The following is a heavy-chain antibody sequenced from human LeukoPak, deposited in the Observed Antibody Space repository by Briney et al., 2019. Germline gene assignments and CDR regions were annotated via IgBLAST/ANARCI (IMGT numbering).Heavy chain of an antibody. D-gene: IGHD6-19*01. V-gene: IGHV4-38-2*02. CDR2: IYRSGST. J-gene: IGHJ4*02. CDR1: GYSISSGYY. CDR3: ARDSGWYPYYFDY. Sequence: SETLSLTCTVSGYSISSGYYWGWIRQPPGKGLEWIGSIYRSGSTYYNPSLKSRVTISVDTSKNQFSLKLSSVTAADTAVYYCARDSGWYPYYFDYWGQGTLVTVSS.